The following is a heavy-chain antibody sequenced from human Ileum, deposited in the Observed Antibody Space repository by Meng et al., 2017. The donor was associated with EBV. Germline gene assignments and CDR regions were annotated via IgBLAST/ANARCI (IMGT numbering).Heavy chain of an antibody. J-gene: IGHJ4*02. CDR1: GDSISSSNHW. Sequence: QMQMHESGRGLVKPSETLSTTCAVSGDSISSSNHWWGWIRQHPGKGLEWVGTIYYSGSTFYNPSLKSRVTISLDTSKNQFSLKVSSVTAADTAVYYCARRYYGVPFDNWGQGTLVTVSS. CDR2: IYYSGST. V-gene: IGHV4-39*01. CDR3: ARRYYGVPFDN. D-gene: IGHD3-3*01.